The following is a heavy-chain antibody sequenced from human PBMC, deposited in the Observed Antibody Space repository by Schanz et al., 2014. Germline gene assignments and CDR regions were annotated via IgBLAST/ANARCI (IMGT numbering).Heavy chain of an antibody. Sequence: EVQLVESGGGLIQPGGSLRLSCAVSGFTVNTNYMSWVRQAPGKGLEWISSMYINSGSTQYADSVKGRFIISRDSSKNTLFLQMNSLRAEDTAVYYCVRDERISSGVWFDPWGQGTLVTVSS. J-gene: IGHJ5*02. CDR3: VRDERISSGVWFDP. V-gene: IGHV3-53*01. CDR2: MYINSGST. CDR1: GFTVNTNY. D-gene: IGHD3-22*01.